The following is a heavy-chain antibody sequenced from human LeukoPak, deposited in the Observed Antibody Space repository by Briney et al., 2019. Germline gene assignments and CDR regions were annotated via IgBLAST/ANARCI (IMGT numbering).Heavy chain of an antibody. D-gene: IGHD4-17*01. CDR3: AKDRAVTTDYYMDV. V-gene: IGHV3-21*04. CDR1: GFTFSSYS. CDR2: ISSSSSDI. Sequence: GGSLRLSCAASGFTFSSYSMNWVRQAPGKGLEWVSSISSSSSDIYYADSVKGRFTISRDNAKNSLYLQMNSLRAEDTAVYYCAKDRAVTTDYYMDVWGKGTTVTISS. J-gene: IGHJ6*03.